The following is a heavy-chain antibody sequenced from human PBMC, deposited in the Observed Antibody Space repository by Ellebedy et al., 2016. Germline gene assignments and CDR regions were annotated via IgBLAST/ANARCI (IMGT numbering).Heavy chain of an antibody. CDR2: VNTFSGNT. J-gene: IGHJ4*02. V-gene: IGHV1-18*04. CDR3: ARDSGYGDF. D-gene: IGHD4-17*01. Sequence: ASVKVSXXASGYTFTTFSITWVRKVPGQGLEWMGFVNTFSGNTKFAQKFQGRVTMTRDTSTSTAYMELSRLTSEDTAVYYCARDSGYGDFWGQGTLVTVSA. CDR1: GYTFTTFS.